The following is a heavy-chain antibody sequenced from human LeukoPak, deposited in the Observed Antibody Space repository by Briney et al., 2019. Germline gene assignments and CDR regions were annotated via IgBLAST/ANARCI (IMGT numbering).Heavy chain of an antibody. CDR3: ARDYAITMVRGVIMALDY. CDR2: IYTSGST. V-gene: IGHV4-4*07. Sequence: SETLSLTCTVSGGSISSYYWSWIRQPAGKGLEWIGRIYTSGSTNYNPSLKSRVTVSVDTSKNQFSLKLSSVTAADTAVYYCARDYAITMVRGVIMALDYWGQGTLVTVSS. J-gene: IGHJ4*02. CDR1: GGSISSYY. D-gene: IGHD3-10*01.